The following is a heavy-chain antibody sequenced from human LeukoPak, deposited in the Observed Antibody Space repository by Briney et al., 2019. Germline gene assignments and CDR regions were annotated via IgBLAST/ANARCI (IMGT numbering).Heavy chain of an antibody. J-gene: IGHJ4*02. Sequence: ASVKVSCKASGYTFTSYGISWVRQAPGQGLEWMGWISAYNGNTNYAQKLQGRVTMTTDTSTSTAYMELRSLRSDDTAVYYCARTPWVNVLLWFGETLLGDYFGYWGQGTLVTVSS. D-gene: IGHD3-10*01. CDR2: ISAYNGNT. V-gene: IGHV1-18*01. CDR3: ARTPWVNVLLWFGETLLGDYFGY. CDR1: GYTFTSYG.